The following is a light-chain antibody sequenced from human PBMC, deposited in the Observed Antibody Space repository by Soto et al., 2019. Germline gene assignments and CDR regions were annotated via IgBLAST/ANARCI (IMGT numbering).Light chain of an antibody. Sequence: EIVLTQSPAILSLSPGERATLSCRASQSVSSYLAWYQQKPGQAPRLLIYDASNRATGTPARFSGSGSGTDFTLTISSLEPEDFAVYYCQQRSNWPITFGQGTRLEIK. CDR2: DAS. CDR1: QSVSSY. J-gene: IGKJ5*01. CDR3: QQRSNWPIT. V-gene: IGKV3-11*01.